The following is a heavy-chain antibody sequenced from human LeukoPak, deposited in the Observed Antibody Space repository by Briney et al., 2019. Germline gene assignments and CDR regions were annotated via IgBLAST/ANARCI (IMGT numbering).Heavy chain of an antibody. V-gene: IGHV1-46*01. Sequence: ASVKVSCKASGYTFTSYYMHWVRQAPGQGLEWMGIINPSGGSTSYAQKFQGRVTMTRDTSTSTVYMELSSLRSEDTAVYYCARDPTDCGALSYYFDYWGQGTLVTVSS. CDR1: GYTFTSYY. CDR3: ARDPTDCGALSYYFDY. CDR2: INPSGGST. J-gene: IGHJ4*02. D-gene: IGHD4-17*01.